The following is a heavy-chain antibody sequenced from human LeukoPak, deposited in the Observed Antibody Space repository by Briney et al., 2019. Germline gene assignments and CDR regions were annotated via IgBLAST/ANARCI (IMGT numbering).Heavy chain of an antibody. Sequence: PSETLSLTCTVSGGSISSTSYYWGWIRQPPGKGLEWMGSIYYSGSTYYNPSLKSRVTISVDTSKNQFSLKLSSVTAADTAVYYCASTLSGSYYEGLDYWGQGTLVTVSS. CDR3: ASTLSGSYYEGLDY. CDR2: IYYSGST. CDR1: GGSISSTSYY. V-gene: IGHV4-39*07. D-gene: IGHD1-26*01. J-gene: IGHJ4*02.